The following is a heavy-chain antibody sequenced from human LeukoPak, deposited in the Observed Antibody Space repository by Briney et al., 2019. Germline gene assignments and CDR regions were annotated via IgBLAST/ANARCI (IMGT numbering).Heavy chain of an antibody. CDR1: GYTIIRNG. Sequence: ASAKVSCKAFGYTIIRNGYSGVRQAPGQRLESKGWISAYNGDTNYARKVQGRVTMTTDTSTTTAYMELRSLRSDDTAVYYCARDQGNGYLGDYWGQGTLITVSS. D-gene: IGHD3-22*01. CDR3: ARDQGNGYLGDY. J-gene: IGHJ4*02. V-gene: IGHV1-18*01. CDR2: ISAYNGDT.